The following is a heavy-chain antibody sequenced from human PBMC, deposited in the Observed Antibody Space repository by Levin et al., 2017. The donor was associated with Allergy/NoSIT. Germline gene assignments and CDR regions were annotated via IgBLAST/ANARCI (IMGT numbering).Heavy chain of an antibody. D-gene: IGHD6-19*01. CDR2: MNPNSGNT. CDR3: ARTPGYSSGWYPHYYYGMDV. Sequence: ASVKVSCKASGYTFTSYDINWVRQATGQGLEWMGWMNPNSGNTGYAQKFQGRVTMTRNTSISTAYMELSSLRSEDTAVYYCARTPGYSSGWYPHYYYGMDVWGQGTTVTVSS. CDR1: GYTFTSYD. V-gene: IGHV1-8*01. J-gene: IGHJ6*02.